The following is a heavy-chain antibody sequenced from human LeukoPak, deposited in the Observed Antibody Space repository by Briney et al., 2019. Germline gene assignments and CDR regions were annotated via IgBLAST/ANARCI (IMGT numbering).Heavy chain of an antibody. CDR1: GYTFTGYY. CDR3: AREGPLGYCSSTSCYSFGY. D-gene: IGHD2-2*02. V-gene: IGHV1-2*02. Sequence: ASVKVSCKASGYTFTGYYMHWVRQAPGQGLEWMGWINPNSGGTNYAQKFQGRVTMTRDTSISTAYMELSRLRSDDTAVYYCAREGPLGYCSSTSCYSFGYWGQGTLVTVSS. J-gene: IGHJ4*02. CDR2: INPNSGGT.